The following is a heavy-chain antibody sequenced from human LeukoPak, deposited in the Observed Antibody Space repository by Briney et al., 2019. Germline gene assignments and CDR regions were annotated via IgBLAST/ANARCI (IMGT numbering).Heavy chain of an antibody. V-gene: IGHV3-7*01. CDR3: ANYYDSSGYYALDM. CDR1: GGSISSSNW. CDR2: INEDGSEK. J-gene: IGHJ3*02. Sequence: ETLSLTCAVSGGSISSSNWWSWVRQPPGKGLEWVANINEDGSEKNYVDSVKGRFTISRDNAKNSLYLEMNSLTAEDTAVYYCANYYDSSGYYALDMWGQGTMVTVSP. D-gene: IGHD3-22*01.